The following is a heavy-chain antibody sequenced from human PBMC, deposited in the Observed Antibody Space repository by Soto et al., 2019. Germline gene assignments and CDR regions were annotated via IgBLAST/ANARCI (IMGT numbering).Heavy chain of an antibody. V-gene: IGHV4-39*01. CDR1: GASICVHTYY. Sequence: PSETLSLTCTVSGASICVHTYYWTWIRRPPGKGLEWIGCSYYSGTTYFTPSLKIRATISVDTSKSEFYRSRTSMTVADTAIYYCSSRYIRNDNYFVPWGSGALVT. J-gene: IGHJ5*02. D-gene: IGHD3-3*02. CDR2: SYYSGTT. CDR3: SSRYIRNDNYFVP.